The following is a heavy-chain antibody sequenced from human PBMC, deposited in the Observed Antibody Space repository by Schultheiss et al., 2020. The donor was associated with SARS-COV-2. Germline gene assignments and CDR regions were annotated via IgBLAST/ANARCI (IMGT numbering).Heavy chain of an antibody. CDR2: INHSGST. CDR3: ARAGTTPIVRADNWFDP. CDR1: GGSISSGNYY. Sequence: SQTLSLTCTVSGGSISSGNYYWGWIRQPPGKGLEWIGEINHSGSTNYNPSLKSRVTISVDTSKNQFSLKLSSVTAADTAVYYCARAGTTPIVRADNWFDPWGQGILVTVSS. J-gene: IGHJ5*02. D-gene: IGHD1-1*01. V-gene: IGHV4-39*07.